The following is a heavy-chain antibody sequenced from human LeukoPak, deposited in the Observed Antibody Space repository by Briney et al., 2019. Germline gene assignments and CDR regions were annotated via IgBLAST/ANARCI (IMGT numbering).Heavy chain of an antibody. J-gene: IGHJ5*02. CDR2: IKQDRSEK. CDR3: TSHILVMGTS. CDR1: GFSFSKYW. D-gene: IGHD2-15*01. V-gene: IGHV3-7*03. Sequence: PGGSLRLSCVASGFSFSKYWMSWVRQTPGKGLEWVANIKQDRSEKYYVDSVKGRFTITRDNAKNSLYLQMNSLRAEDTAMYYCTSHILVMGTSWGQGPLVTVSS.